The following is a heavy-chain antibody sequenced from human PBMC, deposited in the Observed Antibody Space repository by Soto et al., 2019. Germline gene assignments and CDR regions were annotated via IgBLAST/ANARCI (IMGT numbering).Heavy chain of an antibody. CDR2: IYYNGFT. Sequence: SETLSLTCTVSGGSISSSRYYWGWIRQPPGKGLEWIGSIYYNGFTYYNPSLKSRVTVSVDTSRNQFSLKLNSVNTADTSVYFCARKDDFWSGSGSFDPWGQGTLVTVSS. CDR3: ARKDDFWSGSGSFDP. CDR1: GGSISSSRYY. V-gene: IGHV4-39*01. D-gene: IGHD3-3*01. J-gene: IGHJ5*02.